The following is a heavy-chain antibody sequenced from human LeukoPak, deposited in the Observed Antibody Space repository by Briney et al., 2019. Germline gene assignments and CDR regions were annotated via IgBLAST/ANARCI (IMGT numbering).Heavy chain of an antibody. CDR3: ARGLGGGNSICFDY. CDR2: INHSGST. J-gene: IGHJ4*02. Sequence: SGTVSLTCAVYGGSFSDYYWSWIRQPPGKGLEWVGEINHSGSTNYNPSLKSRVTISVDTSKNQFSLKLSSVTAADTAVYYCARGLGGGNSICFDYWGQGPLVTVSS. D-gene: IGHD4-23*01. CDR1: GGSFSDYY. V-gene: IGHV4-34*01.